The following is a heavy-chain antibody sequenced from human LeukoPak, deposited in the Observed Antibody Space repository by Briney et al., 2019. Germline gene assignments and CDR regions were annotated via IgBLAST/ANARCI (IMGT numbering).Heavy chain of an antibody. J-gene: IGHJ6*04. CDR1: GYSLSSGYY. D-gene: IGHD2-2*01. Sequence: SETLSLTCAVSGYSLSSGYYWGWIRPPPGKGLEWIGSIYHSGSTYYNPSLKSRVTISVDTSKNQFSLKLSSVTAADTAVYYCAREGYCSSTSCYGNGMDVWGKGTTVTVSS. V-gene: IGHV4-38-2*02. CDR2: IYHSGST. CDR3: AREGYCSSTSCYGNGMDV.